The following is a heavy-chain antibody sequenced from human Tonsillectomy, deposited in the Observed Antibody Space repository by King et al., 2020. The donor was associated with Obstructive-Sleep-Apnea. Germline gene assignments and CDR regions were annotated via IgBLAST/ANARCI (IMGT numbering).Heavy chain of an antibody. CDR3: ARVVGITXAGNFDS. Sequence: QLQESGPGLLKPSQTLSLTCIVSGDSINSGGYYWGWIRQPPGKGLEWIGTIYYSGSTYYNPSLKSRVTISVDTSKNQFSLKLSSVTAADTAVYYCARVVGITXAGNFDSWGQGTLVXVXS. V-gene: IGHV4-39*07. D-gene: IGHD6-19*01. J-gene: IGHJ4*02. CDR2: IYYSGST. CDR1: GDSINSGGYY.